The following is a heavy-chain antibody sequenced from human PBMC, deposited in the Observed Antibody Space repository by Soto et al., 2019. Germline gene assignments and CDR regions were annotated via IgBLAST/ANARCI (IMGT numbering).Heavy chain of an antibody. D-gene: IGHD4-17*01. V-gene: IGHV4-59*01. CDR3: ARVYGDYLDY. CDR2: IYYSGST. Sequence: QVQLQESGPGLVKPSETLSLTCTVSGGSISSYYRSWIRQPPGKGLEWIGYIYYSGSTNYNPSLKSRVTISVDTSKNQFSLSLKLSSVTAADTAVYYCARVYGDYLDYWGQGTLVTVSS. J-gene: IGHJ4*02. CDR1: GGSISSYY.